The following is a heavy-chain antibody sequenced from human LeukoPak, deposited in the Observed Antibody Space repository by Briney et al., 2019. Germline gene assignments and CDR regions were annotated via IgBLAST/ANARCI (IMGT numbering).Heavy chain of an antibody. Sequence: LSLTCTVSGGSISINNYCWGWIRQPPGKGVEWIGNIYDSGNTYYNPSLKSRVAISVDTSKNQFSLRLSSVSAADTAVYYCARLPIIAATGTEYWGQGTLVTVSS. CDR2: IYDSGNT. J-gene: IGHJ4*02. CDR3: ARLPIIAATGTEY. V-gene: IGHV4-39*01. D-gene: IGHD6-13*01. CDR1: GGSISINNYC.